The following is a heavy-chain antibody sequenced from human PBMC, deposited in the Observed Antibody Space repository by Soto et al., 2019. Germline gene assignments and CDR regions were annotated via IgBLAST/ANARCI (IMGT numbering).Heavy chain of an antibody. CDR2: ISYDGSNK. CDR3: AKESSGWFFDY. Sequence: GSLRLSCAASGFTFSSYGMHWVRQAPGKGLEWVAVISYDGSNKYYADSVKGRFTISRDNSKNTLYLQMNSLRAEDTAVYYCAKESSGWFFDYWGQGTLVTVSS. CDR1: GFTFSSYG. D-gene: IGHD6-19*01. V-gene: IGHV3-30*18. J-gene: IGHJ4*02.